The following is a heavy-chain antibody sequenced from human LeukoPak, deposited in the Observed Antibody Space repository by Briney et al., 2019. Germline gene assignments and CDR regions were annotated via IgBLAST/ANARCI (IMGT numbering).Heavy chain of an antibody. V-gene: IGHV3-48*03. CDR1: GFTFSSYE. Sequence: GGSLRLSCAASGFTFSSYEMNWVRQAPGKGLEWVSYISKTSNTRDYADSVKGRFTISRDNAKNSLYLQMNSLRDEDTAVYYCARDRDWNSGFDYWGQGTLVTVSS. J-gene: IGHJ4*02. D-gene: IGHD1-7*01. CDR2: ISKTSNTR. CDR3: ARDRDWNSGFDY.